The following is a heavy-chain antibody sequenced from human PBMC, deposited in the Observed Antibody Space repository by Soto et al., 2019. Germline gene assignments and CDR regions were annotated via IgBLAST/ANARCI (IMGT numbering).Heavy chain of an antibody. D-gene: IGHD3-22*01. Sequence: GSLRLSCAASGFTFSSYGMHWVRQAPGKGLEWVAVIWYDGSNKYYADSVKGRFTISRDNSKNTLYLQMNSLRAEDTAVYYCARESTYYYDSIGAFDIWGQGTMVTVSS. V-gene: IGHV3-33*01. CDR3: ARESTYYYDSIGAFDI. J-gene: IGHJ3*02. CDR1: GFTFSSYG. CDR2: IWYDGSNK.